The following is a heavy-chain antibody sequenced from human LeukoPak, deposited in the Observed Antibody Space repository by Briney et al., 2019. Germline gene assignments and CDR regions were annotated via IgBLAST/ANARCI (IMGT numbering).Heavy chain of an antibody. CDR3: ARVRGQYSSGWYSY. D-gene: IGHD6-19*01. CDR2: ISYDGSNK. J-gene: IGHJ4*02. V-gene: IGHV3-30*03. CDR1: GFTSSSYG. Sequence: PGRSLRLSCAASGFTSSSYGMHWVRQAPGKGLEWVAVISYDGSNKYYADSVKGRFTISRDNSKNTLYLQMNSLRAEDTAVYYCARVRGQYSSGWYSYWGQGTLVTVSS.